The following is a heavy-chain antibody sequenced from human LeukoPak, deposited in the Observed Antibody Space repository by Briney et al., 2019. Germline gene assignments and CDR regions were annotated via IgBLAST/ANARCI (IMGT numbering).Heavy chain of an antibody. CDR3: TRDLGQVVAGTAFDM. CDR1: GYTFTDFG. J-gene: IGHJ3*02. Sequence: GASVKVSCKTSGYTFTDFGINWVRHAPGQGLEWLGWTTPYNGNTNHLQNLQGRITMTTDTSTSTAYLELRSLTSDDTAVYYCTRDLGQVVAGTAFDMWGQGTMVIVSS. D-gene: IGHD6-19*01. CDR2: TTPYNGNT. V-gene: IGHV1-18*01.